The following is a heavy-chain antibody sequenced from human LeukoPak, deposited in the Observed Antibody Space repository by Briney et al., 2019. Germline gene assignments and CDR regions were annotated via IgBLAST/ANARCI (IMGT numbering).Heavy chain of an antibody. CDR3: ASGPKYYDILTGYYYYYYGMDV. J-gene: IGHJ6*02. D-gene: IGHD3-9*01. CDR2: IYHSGST. V-gene: IGHV4-4*02. CDR1: GFTFSNAW. Sequence: GSLRLSCAASGFTFSNAWMSWVRQPPGKGLEWIGEIYHSGSTNYNPSLKSRVTISVDKSKNQFSLKLSSVTAADTAVYYCASGPKYYDILTGYYYYYYGMDVWGQGTTVTVSS.